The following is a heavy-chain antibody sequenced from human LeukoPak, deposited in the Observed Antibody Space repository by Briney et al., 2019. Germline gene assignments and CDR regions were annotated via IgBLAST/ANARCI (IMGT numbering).Heavy chain of an antibody. Sequence: SVKVSCKASGGTFSSYAISWVRQAPGQGLEWMGGIIPIFGTANYAQKLQGRVTMTTDTSTSTAYMELRSLRSDDTAVYYCASGHRGNFDYWGQGTLVTVSS. CDR2: IIPIFGTA. V-gene: IGHV1-69*05. J-gene: IGHJ4*02. D-gene: IGHD5-24*01. CDR1: GGTFSSYA. CDR3: ASGHRGNFDY.